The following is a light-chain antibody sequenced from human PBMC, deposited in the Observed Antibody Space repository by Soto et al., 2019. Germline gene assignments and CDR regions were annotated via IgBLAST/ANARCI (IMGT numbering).Light chain of an antibody. CDR2: EGT. J-gene: IGLJ1*01. V-gene: IGLV2-23*01. CDR1: NNL. CDR3: CAYVGARSYV. Sequence: QPAPTQPAPVSGSPGQSITISCTGTNNLVSWYQQHPGKAPKVVVYEGTKRPSGVSNRFSGSNSGGTASLTISGLQAKDEASYFCCAYVGARSYVFGPGTKV.